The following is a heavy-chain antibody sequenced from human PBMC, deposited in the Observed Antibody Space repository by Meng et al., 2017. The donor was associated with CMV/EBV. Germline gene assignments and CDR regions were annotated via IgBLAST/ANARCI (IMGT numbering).Heavy chain of an antibody. J-gene: IGHJ1*01. D-gene: IGHD3-10*01. V-gene: IGHV4-34*01. Sequence: SQTLSLTCVVYGGSFSGSYGNWIRQSPGKGLEWIGEINNSCVTYYNPSLETRVAISIDTSKKQFPLKLNSVTAADSALYYCATRSISYRAEYYLQWGQGTLVTVSS. CDR1: GGSFSGSY. CDR3: ATRSISYRAEYYLQ. CDR2: INNSCVT.